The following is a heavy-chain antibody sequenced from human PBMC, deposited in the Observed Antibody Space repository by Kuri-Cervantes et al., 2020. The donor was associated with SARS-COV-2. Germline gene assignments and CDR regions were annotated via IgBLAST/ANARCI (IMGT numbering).Heavy chain of an antibody. Sequence: ASVKVSCKASGYTFTGYYMHWVRQAPGQGLEWMGWINPNSGGTNYAQKFQGWVTMTRDTSISTVYMGLSRLCSDDTAVYYCARSTPFRRLAVISQGGAFDIWGQGTMVTVSS. J-gene: IGHJ3*02. V-gene: IGHV1-2*04. CDR1: GYTFTGYY. D-gene: IGHD3-22*01. CDR3: ARSTPFRRLAVISQGGAFDI. CDR2: INPNSGGT.